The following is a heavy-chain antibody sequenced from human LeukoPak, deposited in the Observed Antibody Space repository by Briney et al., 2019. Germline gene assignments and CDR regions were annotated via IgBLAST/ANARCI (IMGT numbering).Heavy chain of an antibody. CDR2: MNPNSGNT. D-gene: IGHD2-2*01. CDR1: GYTFTSYD. J-gene: IGHJ3*02. V-gene: IGHV1-8*01. Sequence: ASVKVSCKASGYTFTSYDINWVRQATGQGLEWMGWMNPNSGNTGYAQKFQGRVTMTRNTSISTAYMELSSLRSEDTAVYYCARVIGCSSTSCSVFDAFDIWGQGTMVTVSS. CDR3: ARVIGCSSTSCSVFDAFDI.